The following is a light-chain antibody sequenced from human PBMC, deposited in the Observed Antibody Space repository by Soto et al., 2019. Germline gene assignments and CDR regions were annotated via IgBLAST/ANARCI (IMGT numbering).Light chain of an antibody. CDR3: QQADSFPWT. Sequence: DIQLTQSPSTLAASVGDRVTITCRASQSISDWLAWYQQKPGKAPELLISDASTLTPGVPSRFSGSGSGTDFTLAISSLQPEDSATYYCQQADSFPWTFGQGTKVDIK. V-gene: IGKV1-5*01. CDR1: QSISDW. J-gene: IGKJ1*01. CDR2: DAS.